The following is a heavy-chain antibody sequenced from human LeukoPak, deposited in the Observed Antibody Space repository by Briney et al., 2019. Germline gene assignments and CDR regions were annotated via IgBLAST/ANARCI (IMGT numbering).Heavy chain of an antibody. V-gene: IGHV4-34*01. CDR1: GGSFSGYY. CDR2: INHSGST. J-gene: IGHJ6*02. D-gene: IGHD6-6*01. CDR3: IGGSSPGYYYGMDV. Sequence: SATLSLTCAVYGGSFSGYYWSWIRQPPVKGLEWIGEINHSGSTNYNPSLKSRVTISVDTSKNQFSLKLSSVTAADTAVYYCIGGSSPGYYYGMDVWGQGTTVTVSS.